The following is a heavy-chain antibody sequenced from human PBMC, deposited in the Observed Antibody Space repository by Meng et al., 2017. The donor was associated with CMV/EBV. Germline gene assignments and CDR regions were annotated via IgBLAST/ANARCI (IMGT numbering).Heavy chain of an antibody. J-gene: IGHJ5*02. D-gene: IGHD3-22*01. CDR1: GGSISSSSYY. CDR3: ARGVVTMIVVYDP. V-gene: IGHV4-39*07. CDR2: IYYSGST. Sequence: GSGPRLVKPSEPLSLPCTVSGGSISSSSYYWGWIRQPPGKGLEWIGSIYYSGSTYYNPSLKSRVTISVDTSKNQFSLKLSSVTAADTAVYYCARGVVTMIVVYDPWGQGTLVTVSS.